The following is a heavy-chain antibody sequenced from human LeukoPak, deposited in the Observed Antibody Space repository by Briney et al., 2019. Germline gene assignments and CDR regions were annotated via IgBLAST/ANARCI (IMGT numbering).Heavy chain of an antibody. Sequence: ASVKVSCTASGYTFTRYYMHWVRQAPGQGLEWRGWINPNSGGTNYAQKFQGRVTMTRDTAISAAYMVLRRLRSDDTAVYYCARDWANTIFGVVLYFDYWGQGTLVTVSS. V-gene: IGHV1-2*02. CDR3: ARDWANTIFGVVLYFDY. D-gene: IGHD3-3*01. CDR1: GYTFTRYY. J-gene: IGHJ4*02. CDR2: INPNSGGT.